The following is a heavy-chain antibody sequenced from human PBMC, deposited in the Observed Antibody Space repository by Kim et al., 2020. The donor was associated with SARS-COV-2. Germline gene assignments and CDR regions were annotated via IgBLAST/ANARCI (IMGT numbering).Heavy chain of an antibody. CDR2: NT. CDR3: ARDESSAPFS. V-gene: IGHV1-18*01. J-gene: IGHJ5*02. Sequence: NTNYAQKLQGRVTMNTDTSTSTAYMELRSLRSDDTAVYYCARDESSAPFSWGQGTLVTVSS.